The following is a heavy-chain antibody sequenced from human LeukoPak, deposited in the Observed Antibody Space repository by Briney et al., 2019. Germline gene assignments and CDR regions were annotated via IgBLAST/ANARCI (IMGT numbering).Heavy chain of an antibody. Sequence: GGSLRLSCAASGFTFSSYTMNWVRQAPGKGLEWVSSITSSSGFISYADSVKGRFTIPRDNAKNSLYLQMNGLTAEDTAVYYCARDGNYVSGRVGAFDIWGQGTMVTVSS. CDR1: GFTFSSYT. CDR3: ARDGNYVSGRVGAFDI. V-gene: IGHV3-21*01. J-gene: IGHJ3*02. D-gene: IGHD3-10*01. CDR2: ITSSSGFI.